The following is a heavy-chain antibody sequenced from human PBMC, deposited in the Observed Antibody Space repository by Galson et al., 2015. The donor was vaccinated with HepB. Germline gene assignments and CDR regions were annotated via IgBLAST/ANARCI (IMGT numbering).Heavy chain of an antibody. V-gene: IGHV4-30-4*01. CDR2: IYYSGST. CDR3: ARESGIEVY. D-gene: IGHD3-3*01. CDR1: Y. Sequence: YWSWIRQPPGKGLEWIGYIYYSGSTYYNPSLKSRVTISVDTSKNQFSLKLSSVTAADTAVYYCARESGIEVYWGQGTLVTVSS. J-gene: IGHJ4*02.